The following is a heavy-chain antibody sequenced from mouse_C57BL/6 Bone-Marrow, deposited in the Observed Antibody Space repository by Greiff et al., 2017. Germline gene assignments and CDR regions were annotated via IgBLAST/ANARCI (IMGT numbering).Heavy chain of an antibody. Sequence: EVKLVESGAELVKPGASVKLSCTASGFNIKDYYMHWVKQRTEQGLEWIGRIDPEDGETKYAPKFQGKATITADTSSNTAYLQLSSLTAEDTAVYYCAGGDYDDAMDYWGQGTSVTVSS. D-gene: IGHD2-4*01. CDR3: AGGDYDDAMDY. CDR1: GFNIKDYY. J-gene: IGHJ4*01. CDR2: IDPEDGET. V-gene: IGHV14-2*01.